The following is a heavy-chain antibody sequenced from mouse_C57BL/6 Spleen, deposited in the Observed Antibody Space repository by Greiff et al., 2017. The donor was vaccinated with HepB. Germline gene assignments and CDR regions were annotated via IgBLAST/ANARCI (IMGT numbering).Heavy chain of an antibody. CDR2: INPYNGDT. J-gene: IGHJ3*01. V-gene: IGHV1-20*01. Sequence: EVQLQQSGPELVKPGDSVKISCKASGYSFTGYFMNWVMQSHGKSLEWIGRINPYNGDTFYNQKFKGKATLTVDKTSSTASMVLRSLTSEDSAVYYCASYLPGCFAYWGQGTLVTVSA. CDR3: ASYLPGCFAY. D-gene: IGHD5-1*01. CDR1: GYSFTGYF.